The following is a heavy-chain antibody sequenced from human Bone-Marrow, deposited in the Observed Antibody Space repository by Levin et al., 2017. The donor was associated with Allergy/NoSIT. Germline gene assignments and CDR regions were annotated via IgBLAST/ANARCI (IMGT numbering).Heavy chain of an antibody. CDR3: ARHEFGTSFWD. D-gene: IGHD6-6*01. V-gene: IGHV4-39*01. Sequence: SETLSLTCTVSGGSISSTNYYWAWMRQPPGKGLDWIGSIFYNGDSYYNESLKSRVTISADTSKKHFSLKMNSVTAADTAVYFCARHEFGTSFWDWGQGTLVTVSS. CDR1: GGSISSTNYY. J-gene: IGHJ1*01. CDR2: IFYNGDS.